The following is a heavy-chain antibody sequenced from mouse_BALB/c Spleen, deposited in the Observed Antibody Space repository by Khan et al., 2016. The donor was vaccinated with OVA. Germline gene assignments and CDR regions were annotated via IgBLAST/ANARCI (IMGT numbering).Heavy chain of an antibody. CDR2: IWSGGST. D-gene: IGHD2-4*01. V-gene: IGHV2-2*02. CDR1: GFSLTSYG. Sequence: VKLMESGPGLVQPSQSLTITCTVSGFSLTSYGVHWVRQSPGKGLEWLGEIWSGGSTDYNAAFISRLSISTDNSKSQVFFKMNSLQANDTVIDXCARNYDYDEGLAYWGQGTLVTVSA. CDR3: ARNYDYDEGLAY. J-gene: IGHJ3*01.